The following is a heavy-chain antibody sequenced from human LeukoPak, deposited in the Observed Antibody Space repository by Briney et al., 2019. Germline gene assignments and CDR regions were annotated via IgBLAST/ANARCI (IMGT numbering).Heavy chain of an antibody. CDR2: INHSGST. J-gene: IGHJ4*02. Sequence: ASETLSLTCAVYGGSFSGYYWSWIRQPPGKGLEWIGEINHSGSTNYNPSLKSRVTISVDTSKNQSSLKLSSVTAADTAVYYCARGHYDYVWGSYPNPFFDYWGQGTLVTVSS. V-gene: IGHV4-34*01. CDR1: GGSFSGYY. D-gene: IGHD3-16*02. CDR3: ARGHYDYVWGSYPNPFFDY.